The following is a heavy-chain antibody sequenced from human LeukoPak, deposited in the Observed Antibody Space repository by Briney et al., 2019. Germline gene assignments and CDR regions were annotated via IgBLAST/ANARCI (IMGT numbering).Heavy chain of an antibody. CDR2: SYSGGST. V-gene: IGHV3-53*01. J-gene: IGHJ3*02. CDR1: GFTVSSNY. CDR3: ARLAPGIAVTGTAFDI. Sequence: GGSLRLSCAASGFTVSSNYMSCVRQAPGKGLEWVSVSYSGGSTDYADSVKGRFTISRDDSKNTLYLQMNSLRAEDTAVYYCARLAPGIAVTGTAFDIWGHGTMVTVSS. D-gene: IGHD6-19*01.